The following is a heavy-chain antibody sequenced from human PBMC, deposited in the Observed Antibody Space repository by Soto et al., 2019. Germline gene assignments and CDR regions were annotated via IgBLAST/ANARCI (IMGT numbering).Heavy chain of an antibody. Sequence: GGSLRLSCVTSGFTFSGFVMQWVRQAPGKGLEWVAAIWYDGSDKYYADSVKGRFTISRDDSKNTLYLEMNSLRAEDTAVYYCVRGSSCTTTTCYNLAWFAPWGQGTLVTVSS. CDR3: VRGSSCTTTTCYNLAWFAP. D-gene: IGHD2-2*02. CDR1: GFTFSGFV. CDR2: IWYDGSDK. V-gene: IGHV3-33*01. J-gene: IGHJ5*02.